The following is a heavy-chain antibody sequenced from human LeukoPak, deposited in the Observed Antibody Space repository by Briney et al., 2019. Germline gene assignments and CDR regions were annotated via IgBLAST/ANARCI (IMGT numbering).Heavy chain of an antibody. V-gene: IGHV3-7*01. J-gene: IGHJ4*02. CDR1: QFTFSRYW. CDR2: IKQDGSEK. Sequence: GGSLRLSCAASQFTFSRYWMSWVRQAPGKGLEWVANIKQDGSEKYYVDSVKGRFTISRDNAKNSLYLQMNSLRTEDTAVYYCARDDQKYCSGGSCYSDYWGQGTLVTVSS. CDR3: ARDDQKYCSGGSCYSDY. D-gene: IGHD2-15*01.